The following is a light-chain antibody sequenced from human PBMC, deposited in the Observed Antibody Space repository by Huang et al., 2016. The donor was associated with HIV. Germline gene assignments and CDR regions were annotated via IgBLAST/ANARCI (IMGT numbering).Light chain of an antibody. CDR3: QQYYTTPGT. CDR2: WAS. Sequence: DIVLTQSPDSLAVSLGERATINYSSSRSILYNSNNKNYLAWHQQTPGQSPKLLIYWASTRESGVPDRFSGSGSETDFTLTISSLQAEDVAVYFCQQYYTTPGTFGPGTTVHIK. V-gene: IGKV4-1*01. CDR1: RSILYNSNNKNY. J-gene: IGKJ3*01.